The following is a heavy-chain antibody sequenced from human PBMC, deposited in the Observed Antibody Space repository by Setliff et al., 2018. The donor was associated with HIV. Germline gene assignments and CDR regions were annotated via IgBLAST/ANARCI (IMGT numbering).Heavy chain of an antibody. CDR2: ISYSGST. CDR1: GGSISSFF. J-gene: IGHJ6*03. CDR3: ARRRSPPSGFHSKYYMDV. Sequence: PSETLSLTCTVSGGSISSFFWSWIRQPPGKGLEWIGHISYSGSTNYNPSLKSRVTISVDTSKNQFSLKLTSVTAADTAVYYCARRRSPPSGFHSKYYMDVWGKGTTVTVSS. D-gene: IGHD5-12*01. V-gene: IGHV4-59*08.